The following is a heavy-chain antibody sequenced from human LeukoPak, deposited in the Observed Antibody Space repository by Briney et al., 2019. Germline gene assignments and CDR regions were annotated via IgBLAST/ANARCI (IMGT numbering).Heavy chain of an antibody. CDR3: ARRSAAKDAFDI. V-gene: IGHV3-21*01. Sequence: GGSLRLSCAASGFTFSSYTMNWVRQAPGKGLEWVSSISSSSSYIYYADSLKGRFTISRDNAKNTLYLQMNSLRAEDTAVYYCARRSAAKDAFDIWGQGTMVTVSS. CDR1: GFTFSSYT. CDR2: ISSSSSYI. D-gene: IGHD6-25*01. J-gene: IGHJ3*02.